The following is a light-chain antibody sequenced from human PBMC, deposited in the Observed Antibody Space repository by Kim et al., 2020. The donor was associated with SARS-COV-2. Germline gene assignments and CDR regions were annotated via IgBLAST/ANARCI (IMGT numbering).Light chain of an antibody. J-gene: IGLJ2*01. V-gene: IGLV3-27*01. CDR2: KDC. CDR3: YSAADNNVV. CDR1: VLSKKY. Sequence: SYELTQPSSVSVSPGQTARITCSGDVLSKKYGRWFQQKPGQAPVLVIYKDCERPSGIPERFSGSRSGTIVTLTISGAQVEDEADYYCYSAADNNVVFGGGTQLTVL.